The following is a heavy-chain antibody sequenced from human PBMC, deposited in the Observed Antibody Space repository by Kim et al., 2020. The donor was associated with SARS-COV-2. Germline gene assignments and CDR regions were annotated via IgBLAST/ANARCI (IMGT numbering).Heavy chain of an antibody. CDR1: GYTFTSYA. D-gene: IGHD1-1*01. Sequence: ASVNVSCKASGYTFTSYAMQLVRPAPGQRLDWMGWINAGNGNTKYSQKFQGRVTITRDTSASTAYMELSSLRSEDTAVYYCASVKRNDVDNWFDPWGQGTLVTVSS. CDR3: ASVKRNDVDNWFDP. V-gene: IGHV1-3*01. CDR2: INAGNGNT. J-gene: IGHJ5*02.